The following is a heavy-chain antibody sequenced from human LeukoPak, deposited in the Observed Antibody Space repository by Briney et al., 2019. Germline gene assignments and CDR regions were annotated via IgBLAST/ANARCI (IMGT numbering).Heavy chain of an antibody. Sequence: GASVKVSCKASGYTFTSYGISWVRQAPGQGLEWMGWISAYNGNTNYAQKLQGRVTMTTDTSTSTAYMELRSLGSDDTAVYYCARGPEGVPAGPYYYYGMDVWGQGTTVTVSS. CDR2: ISAYNGNT. CDR1: GYTFTSYG. V-gene: IGHV1-18*01. D-gene: IGHD2-2*01. CDR3: ARGPEGVPAGPYYYYGMDV. J-gene: IGHJ6*02.